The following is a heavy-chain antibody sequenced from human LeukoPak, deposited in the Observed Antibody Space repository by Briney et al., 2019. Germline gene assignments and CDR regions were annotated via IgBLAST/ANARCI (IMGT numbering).Heavy chain of an antibody. CDR2: ISYDGSNK. CDR3: AKGANSWGDYVRVFGY. V-gene: IGHV3-30*18. J-gene: IGHJ4*02. CDR1: GFTFNSYG. D-gene: IGHD4-17*01. Sequence: GGSLRLPCAASGFTFNSYGMNWFRQAPGKGLEWVAVISYDGSNKYYADSVKGRFTISRDNSKNTLYLQMNSLRAEDTAVYYCAKGANSWGDYVRVFGYWGQGTLVTVSS.